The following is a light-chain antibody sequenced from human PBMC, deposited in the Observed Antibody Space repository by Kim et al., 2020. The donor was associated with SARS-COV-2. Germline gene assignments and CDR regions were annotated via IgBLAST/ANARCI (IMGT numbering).Light chain of an antibody. J-gene: IGKJ1*01. CDR1: QSISSW. CDR3: QQYNSYSWT. V-gene: IGKV1-5*01. Sequence: ASVGDRVTLTCRASQSISSWLAWYQQKPGRAPKLLIYDASSLESGVPSRFGGSGSGTEFTLTISSLQPDDFATYYCQQYNSYSWTFGQGTKVDIK. CDR2: DAS.